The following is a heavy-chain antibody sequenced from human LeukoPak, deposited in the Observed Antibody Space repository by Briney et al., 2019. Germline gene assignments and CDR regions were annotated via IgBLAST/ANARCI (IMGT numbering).Heavy chain of an antibody. CDR2: ISSSSSYI. CDR3: ARDRGIVGTTGYYYMDV. CDR1: GFTFSSYS. D-gene: IGHD1-26*01. J-gene: IGHJ6*03. V-gene: IGHV3-21*01. Sequence: GGSLRLSCAASGFTFSSYSMNWVRQAPGKGLEWVSSISSSSSYIYYADSVKGRFTISSDNAKNSLYLQMNSLRVEDTAVYYCARDRGIVGTTGYYYMDVWGKGTTVTVSS.